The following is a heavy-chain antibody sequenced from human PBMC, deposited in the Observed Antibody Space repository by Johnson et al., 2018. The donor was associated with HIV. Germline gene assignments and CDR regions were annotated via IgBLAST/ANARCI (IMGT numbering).Heavy chain of an antibody. J-gene: IGHJ3*02. Sequence: VQLVESGGGLVQPGGSLRLSCAASVFTFSNYWMSWVRQAPGTGLEWVALIKHDGRGQYYVDSVMGRFTISRDNAKNALYLQMNSLRAEDTAIYYCARPSVITTLTTTPWAFDIWGQGTMVTVSS. CDR3: ARPSVITTLTTTPWAFDI. CDR1: VFTFSNYW. V-gene: IGHV3-7*01. CDR2: IKHDGRGQ. D-gene: IGHD4-17*01.